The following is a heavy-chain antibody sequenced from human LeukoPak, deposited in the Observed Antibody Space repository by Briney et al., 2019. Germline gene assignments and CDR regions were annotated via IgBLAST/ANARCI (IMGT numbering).Heavy chain of an antibody. V-gene: IGHV3-30*18. CDR3: AKGGYSGYDV. CDR1: GFTFSSYG. CDR2: ISYDGSNK. Sequence: PEGALRLSCAASGFTFSSYGMHWVRQAPGTGLEWVAVISYDGSNKYYADSVKGRFTISRDNSKNTLYLQMNSLRAEDTAVYYCAKGGYSGYDVWGQGTLVTVSS. D-gene: IGHD5-12*01. J-gene: IGHJ4*02.